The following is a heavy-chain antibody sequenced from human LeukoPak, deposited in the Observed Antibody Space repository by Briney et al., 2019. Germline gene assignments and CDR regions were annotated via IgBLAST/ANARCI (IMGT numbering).Heavy chain of an antibody. Sequence: ASVKVSCKASGSTFTTYGISWVRPAPGQGLEWMGWISAYNGNTRYAQKFQGRVTMTTDTSTTTAYMELRSLRSDDTAVYYCAREPHYYDSTGYYGGPIDYWGQGTLVTVSS. J-gene: IGHJ4*02. CDR3: AREPHYYDSTGYYGGPIDY. CDR1: GSTFTTYG. D-gene: IGHD3-22*01. V-gene: IGHV1-18*01. CDR2: ISAYNGNT.